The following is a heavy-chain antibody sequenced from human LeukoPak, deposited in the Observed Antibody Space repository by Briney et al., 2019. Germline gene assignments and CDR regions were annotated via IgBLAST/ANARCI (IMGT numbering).Heavy chain of an antibody. CDR3: ARDRAMVRGHDFDY. J-gene: IGHJ4*02. D-gene: IGHD3-10*01. V-gene: IGHV3-7*01. CDR1: GFTFSSYW. Sequence: GGSLRLSCAASGFTFSSYWLSWVRQAPGKGLEWVANIKQDGSEKYYVDSVKGRFTISRDNAKNSLYLQMNSLRAEDTAVYYCARDRAMVRGHDFDYWGQGTLVTVSS. CDR2: IKQDGSEK.